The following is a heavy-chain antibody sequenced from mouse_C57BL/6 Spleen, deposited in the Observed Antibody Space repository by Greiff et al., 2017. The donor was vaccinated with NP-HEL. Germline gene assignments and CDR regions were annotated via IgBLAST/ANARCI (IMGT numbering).Heavy chain of an antibody. D-gene: IGHD3-3*01. V-gene: IGHV1-63*01. Sequence: QVQLQQSGAELVRPGTSVKMSCKASGYTFTNYWIGWAKQRPGHGLEWIGDIYPGGGYTNYNEKFKGKATLTADKSSSTAYMQFSSLTSEDSASYYCARTGTCESERAMDYWGQGTSVTVSS. CDR1: GYTFTNYW. CDR3: ARTGTCESERAMDY. CDR2: IYPGGGYT. J-gene: IGHJ4*01.